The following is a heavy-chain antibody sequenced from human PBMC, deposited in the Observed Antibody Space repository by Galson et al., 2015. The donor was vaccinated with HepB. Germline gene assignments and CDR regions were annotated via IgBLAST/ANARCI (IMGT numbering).Heavy chain of an antibody. V-gene: IGHV3-48*02. CDR3: ARDCSSTSCYLAFDI. D-gene: IGHD2-2*01. CDR2: ISSSSSTI. J-gene: IGHJ3*02. Sequence: LRLSCAASGSTFSSYSMNWVRQAPGKGLEWVSYISSSSSTIYYADSVKGRFTISRDNAKNSLYLQMNSLRDEDTAVYYCARDCSSTSCYLAFDIWGQGTMVTVSS. CDR1: GSTFSSYS.